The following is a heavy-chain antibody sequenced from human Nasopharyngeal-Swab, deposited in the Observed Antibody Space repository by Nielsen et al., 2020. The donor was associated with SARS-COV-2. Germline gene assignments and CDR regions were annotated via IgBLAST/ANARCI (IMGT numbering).Heavy chain of an antibody. J-gene: IGHJ1*01. CDR2: ISAYNGNT. Sequence: ASVKVSCKASGYTFTSYGISWVRQAPGQGLEWMGWISAYNGNTNYAQKFQGRVTITADESTSTAYMELSSLRSEDTAVYYCARDRRMDYYDSSARAEYFQHWGQGTLVTVSS. D-gene: IGHD3-22*01. CDR3: ARDRRMDYYDSSARAEYFQH. V-gene: IGHV1-18*04. CDR1: GYTFTSYG.